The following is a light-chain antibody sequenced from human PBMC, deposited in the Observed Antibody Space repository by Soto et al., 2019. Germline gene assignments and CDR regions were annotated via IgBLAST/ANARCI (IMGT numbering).Light chain of an antibody. Sequence: EIVMTQSPATLSVSPGERATLSCRASQSVSSNLAWYQQKPGQTPRLLIYDASSMATGIPARFSGSGSGTXXXXXXXXLQSXDFXXXXXXXYNNWPLTFGGGTNVQIK. V-gene: IGKV3-15*01. CDR2: DAS. J-gene: IGKJ4*01. CDR1: QSVSSN. CDR3: XXYNNWPLT.